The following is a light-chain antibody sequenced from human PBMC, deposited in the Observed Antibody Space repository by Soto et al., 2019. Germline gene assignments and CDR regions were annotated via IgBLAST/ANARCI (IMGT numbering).Light chain of an antibody. Sequence: QSVLTQPASVSWSPVQSITISCPGTSSDVGGYNYFSWYQQHPGKAPTLMISDVSNRPSVVSNRFSGSKSGNTASLTISGLPAEDEADYSCSSYTSSSTLDVVFGGGTKLTVL. CDR3: SSYTSSSTLDVV. CDR2: DVS. J-gene: IGLJ2*01. V-gene: IGLV2-14*01. CDR1: SSDVGGYNY.